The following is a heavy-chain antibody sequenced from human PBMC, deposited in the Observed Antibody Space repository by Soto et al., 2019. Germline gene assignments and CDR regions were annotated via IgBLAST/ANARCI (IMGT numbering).Heavy chain of an antibody. CDR3: VSASVGSACAI. CDR2: ISYDGSNK. D-gene: IGHD1-26*01. CDR1: GFTFSSYA. J-gene: IGHJ3*02. Sequence: GGSLRLSCAASGFTFSSYAMHWVRQAPGKGLEWVAVISYDGSNKYYADSVKGRLTISRDNSKNTLYLQMNSLRAEDTVVDYCVSASVGSACAIWGQGRMVTGSS. V-gene: IGHV3-30-3*01.